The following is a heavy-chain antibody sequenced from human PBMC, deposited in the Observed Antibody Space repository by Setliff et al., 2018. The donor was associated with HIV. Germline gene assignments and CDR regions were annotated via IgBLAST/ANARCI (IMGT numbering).Heavy chain of an antibody. V-gene: IGHV4-59*04. CDR2: IYHAGNT. D-gene: IGHD4-17*01. J-gene: IGHJ3*02. CDR3: ARGTTLNVVPDAFDI. CDR1: GGSMSNYY. Sequence: PSETLSLTCSVSGGSMSNYYWSWVRQPPGKGLEWIGYIYHAGNTYYNPSLKSRVTISVDTSKNQISLRLNSLTAADTAVYYCARGTTLNVVPDAFDIWGQGTMVTVSS.